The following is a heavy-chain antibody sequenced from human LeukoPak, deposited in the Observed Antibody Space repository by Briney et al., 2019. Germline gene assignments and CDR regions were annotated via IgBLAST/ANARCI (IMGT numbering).Heavy chain of an antibody. V-gene: IGHV3-13*01. Sequence: GGSLRLSCAASGFTFRSYDMHWVRQAPGKGLEWVSAIGTAGDTYYPGSVKGRFTISRENAKNSLYLQMNSLRAGDTAVYYCVRGGVYGSGGYYNWFDPWGQGTLVTVSS. CDR1: GFTFRSYD. CDR2: IGTAGDT. J-gene: IGHJ5*02. CDR3: VRGGVYGSGGYYNWFDP. D-gene: IGHD3-10*01.